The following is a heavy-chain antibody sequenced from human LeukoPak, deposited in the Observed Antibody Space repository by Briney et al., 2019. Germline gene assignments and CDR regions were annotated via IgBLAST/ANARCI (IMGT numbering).Heavy chain of an antibody. CDR1: GFTFSSYW. CDR3: AKDRAAGPPIDY. J-gene: IGHJ4*02. D-gene: IGHD6-13*01. Sequence: GGSLRLSCAASGFTFSSYWMSWVRQAPGKGLEWVANIKQDGSEKYYVDSVKGRFTISRDNAKNTLYLQMNSLRAEDTAVYYCAKDRAAGPPIDYWGQGTLVTVSS. V-gene: IGHV3-7*01. CDR2: IKQDGSEK.